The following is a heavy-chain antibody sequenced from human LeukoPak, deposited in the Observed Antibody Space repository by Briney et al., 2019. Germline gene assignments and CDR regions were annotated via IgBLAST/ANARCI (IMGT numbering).Heavy chain of an antibody. Sequence: GESLKISCKGSGCSFTSYWIGWVRQMPGKGLEWMGIIYPGDSDTRYSPSFQGQVTISADKSIGTAYLQWSSLKASDTAMYYCARQVLLGSIAAAPDYWGQGTLVTVSS. CDR2: IYPGDSDT. CDR1: GCSFTSYW. D-gene: IGHD6-13*01. CDR3: ARQVLLGSIAAAPDY. V-gene: IGHV5-51*01. J-gene: IGHJ4*02.